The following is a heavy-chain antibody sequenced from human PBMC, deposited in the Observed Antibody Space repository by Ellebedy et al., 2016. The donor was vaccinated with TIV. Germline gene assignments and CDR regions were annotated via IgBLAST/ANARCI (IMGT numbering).Heavy chain of an antibody. CDR1: GFTVRDNY. CDR2: IYSGDAT. J-gene: IGHJ4*02. CDR3: ARGRRLDFDRRGVGDFDL. D-gene: IGHD3-22*01. V-gene: IGHV3-53*01. Sequence: PGGSLRLSCAASGFTVRDNYMGWVRQAPGKRLEWVSIIYSGDATYYADSVKGRFTISRDHSKNTVLLQLSSLRAEDTAVYHCARGRRLDFDRRGVGDFDLWGQGTLVTVSS.